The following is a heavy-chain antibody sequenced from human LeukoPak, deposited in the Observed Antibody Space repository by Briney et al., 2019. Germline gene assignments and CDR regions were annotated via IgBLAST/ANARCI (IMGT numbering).Heavy chain of an antibody. V-gene: IGHV1-18*01. D-gene: IGHD6-19*01. Sequence: ASVKVSCKASGYTFTNYGISWVRQAPGQGLEWMGWISGYNGNTNYAQKLQGRVTMTTDTSTSTAYLELRSLKSDDTAVYYCARRAVDNSYYYYMDVWGKGTTVTVSS. J-gene: IGHJ6*03. CDR1: GYTFTNYG. CDR3: ARRAVDNSYYYYMDV. CDR2: ISGYNGNT.